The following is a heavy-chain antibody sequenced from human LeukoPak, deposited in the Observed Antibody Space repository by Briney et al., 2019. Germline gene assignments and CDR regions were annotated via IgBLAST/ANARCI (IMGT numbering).Heavy chain of an antibody. CDR2: INSDGTST. Sequence: GGSLRLSCAASGFALRTYWMHWVRQAPGKGLVSVSLINSDGTSTIYADSVKGRFTISRDTAKNTLYLEMNRLRADDTAVYYCTRAGSGSSYDSWGQGTLVTVSS. J-gene: IGHJ4*02. D-gene: IGHD3-10*01. V-gene: IGHV3-74*01. CDR3: TRAGSGSSYDS. CDR1: GFALRTYW.